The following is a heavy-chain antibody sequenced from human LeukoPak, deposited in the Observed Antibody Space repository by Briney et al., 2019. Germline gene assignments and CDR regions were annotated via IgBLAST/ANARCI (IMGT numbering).Heavy chain of an antibody. J-gene: IGHJ6*03. CDR1: GYAFRNYG. D-gene: IGHD3-22*01. V-gene: IGHV3-23*01. CDR2: ISGGGGNT. CDR3: AKSLYTYYYDHRAQMGSMDV. Sequence: GGSLRLSCVASGYAFRNYGMSWVRQAPGKGLEWVSAISGGGGNTYYADSVKGRFTISRDTSKNTLYLQMNSLRAEDTAVYYCAKSLYTYYYDHRAQMGSMDVWGKGTTVTISS.